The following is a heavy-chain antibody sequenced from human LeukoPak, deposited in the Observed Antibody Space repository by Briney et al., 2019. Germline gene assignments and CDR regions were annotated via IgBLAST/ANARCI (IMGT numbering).Heavy chain of an antibody. Sequence: KPGGSLRLSCAASGFTFSSYGMHWVRQAPGKGLEWVSSISSSGRYIYYAESMKGRFTISRDNANNSLYLQMNSLRAEDTAIYYCARGETRRHDGLDIWGQGTMVSVSS. CDR2: ISSSGRYI. J-gene: IGHJ3*02. CDR1: GFTFSSYG. V-gene: IGHV3-21*01. CDR3: ARGETRRHDGLDI.